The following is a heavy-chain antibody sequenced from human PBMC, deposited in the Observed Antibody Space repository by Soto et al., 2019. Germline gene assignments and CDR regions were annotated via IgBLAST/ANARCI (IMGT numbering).Heavy chain of an antibody. CDR2: INHSGST. D-gene: IGHD1-26*01. V-gene: IGHV4-34*01. CDR1: GGSFSGYY. J-gene: IGHJ5*02. CDR3: ARGLLRGFIAGAGSMSKWFDP. Sequence: PSETLSLTCAVYGGSFSGYYWSWIRQPPGKGLEWIGEINHSGSTNYNPSLKSRVTISVDTSKNQFSLKLSSVTAADTAVYYCARGLLRGFIAGAGSMSKWFDPWGQGTLVTV.